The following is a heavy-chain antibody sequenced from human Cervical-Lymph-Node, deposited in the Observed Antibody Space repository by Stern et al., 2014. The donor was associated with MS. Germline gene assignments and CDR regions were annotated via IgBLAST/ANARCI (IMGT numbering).Heavy chain of an antibody. J-gene: IGHJ4*02. CDR3: AHRRVQSDAWPTTFDY. V-gene: IGHV2-5*02. Sequence: QITLKESGPTLVKPTQTLTLTCSFSGFSLSTRGVNVGWFRQPPGKALEWLGFIFWDDDKRYRPPLKTRLTITKHASENQVVLTMTNVDPLDTATYYCAHRRVQSDAWPTTFDYWGPGTLVTVSS. D-gene: IGHD1-1*01. CDR2: IFWDDDK. CDR1: GFSLSTRGVN.